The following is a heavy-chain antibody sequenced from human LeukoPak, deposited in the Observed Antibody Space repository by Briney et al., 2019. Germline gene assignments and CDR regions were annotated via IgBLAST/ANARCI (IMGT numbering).Heavy chain of an antibody. Sequence: ASVRVSCKASGYTFTGYYMHWVRQAPGQGLEWMGWINPNSGGTNYAQKFQGWVTMTRDTSISTAYMELSRLRSDDTAVYYCAGSNYYYDSSGYRYAFDIWGQGTMVTVSS. J-gene: IGHJ3*02. CDR1: GYTFTGYY. D-gene: IGHD3-22*01. CDR3: AGSNYYYDSSGYRYAFDI. CDR2: INPNSGGT. V-gene: IGHV1-2*04.